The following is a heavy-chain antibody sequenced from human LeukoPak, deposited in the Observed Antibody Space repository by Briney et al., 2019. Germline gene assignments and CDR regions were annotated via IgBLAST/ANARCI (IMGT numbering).Heavy chain of an antibody. D-gene: IGHD5-12*01. Sequence: SETLSLTCTVSGGSISSYYWSWIRQPAGKGLEWIGRIYTSGSTNYNPSLKSRVTMSVDTSKNQFSLKLSSVTAADTAVYYCARIRRGRLGEWLRPIDYWGQGTLVTVSS. CDR1: GGSISSYY. V-gene: IGHV4-4*07. J-gene: IGHJ4*02. CDR3: ARIRRGRLGEWLRPIDY. CDR2: IYTSGST.